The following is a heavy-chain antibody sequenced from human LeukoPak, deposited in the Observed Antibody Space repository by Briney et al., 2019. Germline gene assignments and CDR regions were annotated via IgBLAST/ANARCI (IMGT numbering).Heavy chain of an antibody. V-gene: IGHV4-59*01. CDR2: IYYSGST. J-gene: IGHJ3*02. Sequence: SETLSLTCTVSGGSISSYYWSWIRQPPGKGLEWIGYIYYSGSTNYNPSLKSRVTISVDTSKNQFSLKLSSVTAADTAVYYCARVVVSIWSGYSHHDAFDIWGQGTMVTVSS. CDR3: ARVVVSIWSGYSHHDAFDI. CDR1: GGSISSYY. D-gene: IGHD3-3*01.